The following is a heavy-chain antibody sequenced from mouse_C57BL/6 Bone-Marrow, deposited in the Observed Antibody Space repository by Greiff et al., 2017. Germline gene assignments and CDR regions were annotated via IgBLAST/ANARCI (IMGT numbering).Heavy chain of an antibody. J-gene: IGHJ3*01. CDR3: ARSYDGYYAWFAY. V-gene: IGHV1-64*01. CDR2: IHPNSGST. D-gene: IGHD2-3*01. CDR1: GYTFTSYW. Sequence: QVQLQQPGAELVKPGASVKLSCKASGYTFTSYWMHWVKQRPGQGLEWIGMIHPNSGSTKYNEKFKGKATLTVDKSSSTAYMQLSSLTSEDSAVYYCARSYDGYYAWFAYWGQGTLVTVSA.